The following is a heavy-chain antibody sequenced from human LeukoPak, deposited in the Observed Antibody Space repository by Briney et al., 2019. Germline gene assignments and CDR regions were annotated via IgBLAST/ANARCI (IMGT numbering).Heavy chain of an antibody. V-gene: IGHV4-59*01. Sequence: SETLSLTCTVSGGSISSYYWSWSRQPPGKGLEWIGYIYYSGSTNYNPSLKSRVTISVDTSKNQFSLKPSSVTAADTAVYYCARDRLVGATGIDPWGQGTLVTVSS. CDR1: GGSISSYY. CDR3: ARDRLVGATGIDP. J-gene: IGHJ5*02. D-gene: IGHD1-26*01. CDR2: IYYSGST.